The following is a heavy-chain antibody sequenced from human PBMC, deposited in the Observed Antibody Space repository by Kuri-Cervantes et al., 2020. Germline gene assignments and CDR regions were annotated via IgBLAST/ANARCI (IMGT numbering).Heavy chain of an antibody. J-gene: IGHJ4*02. D-gene: IGHD5-24*01. Sequence: GESLKISCAASGFTFSSYWMSWVRQAPGKGLEWVANIKQDGSEKYYVDSVKGRFTISRDNAKNSLYLQMNSLRAEDTAVYYCTTDLEMATSGYWGQGTLVTVSS. CDR3: TTDLEMATSGY. V-gene: IGHV3-7*01. CDR2: IKQDGSEK. CDR1: GFTFSSYW.